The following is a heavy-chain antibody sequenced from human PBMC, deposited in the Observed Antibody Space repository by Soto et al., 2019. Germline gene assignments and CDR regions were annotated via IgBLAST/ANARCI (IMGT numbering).Heavy chain of an antibody. J-gene: IGHJ6*03. V-gene: IGHV1-2*04. CDR1: GYTFTGYY. CDR3: ARDATYYGSRRLGYYYMAV. Sequence: QVQLVQSGAEVKKPGASVKVSCKASGYTFTGYYMHWVRQAPGQGLEWMGWINPNSGGTNYPKKFQGWVPLPRGPSISPAYTELSRLRSDDPAVYYCARDATYYGSRRLGYYYMAVWGKGNTVTVSS. CDR2: INPNSGGT. D-gene: IGHD3-10*01.